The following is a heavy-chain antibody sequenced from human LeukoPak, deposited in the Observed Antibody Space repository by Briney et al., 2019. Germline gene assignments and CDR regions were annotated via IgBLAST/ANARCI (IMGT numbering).Heavy chain of an antibody. CDR3: ARDRHCANGVCHSPPGMDV. CDR2: IWFDGKNE. CDR1: GFTFTNYA. V-gene: IGHV3-33*08. D-gene: IGHD2-8*01. Sequence: GGSLRLSCAASGFTFTNYAIHWVRQAPGKGLEWVADIWFDGKNEHFADSVKGRFTISRDNSKNTMYLQINSLRAEDTAVYYCARDRHCANGVCHSPPGMDVWGQGTTVTVSS. J-gene: IGHJ6*02.